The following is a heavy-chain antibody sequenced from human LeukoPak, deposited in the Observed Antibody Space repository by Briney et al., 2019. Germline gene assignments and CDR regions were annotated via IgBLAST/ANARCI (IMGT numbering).Heavy chain of an antibody. CDR2: VYISGIYTSGST. D-gene: IGHD2-2*01. J-gene: IGHJ3*02. V-gene: IGHV4-4*07. CDR3: ARMVYCSSTSCPDAFDI. Sequence: KASETLSLTCTVSGASISNYYWSWIRQPAGKGLEWIGRVYISGIYTSGSTNYNPSLNSRVTISVDKSKNQFSLKLTSVTAADTAVYYCARMVYCSSTSCPDAFDIWGQGTMVTVSS. CDR1: GASISNYY.